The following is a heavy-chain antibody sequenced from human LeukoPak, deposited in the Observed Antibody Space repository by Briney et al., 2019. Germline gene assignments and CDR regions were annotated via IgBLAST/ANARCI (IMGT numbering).Heavy chain of an antibody. J-gene: IGHJ4*02. D-gene: IGHD3-22*01. V-gene: IGHV1-69*04. Sequence: WASVKVSCKASGGTFSSHAISWVRQAPGQGLEWMGRIIPILGIANYAQKFQGRVTITADKSTSTAYMELSSLRSEDTAVYYCARMGNYYDSSGEDYWGQGTLVTVSS. CDR3: ARMGNYYDSSGEDY. CDR1: GGTFSSHA. CDR2: IIPILGIA.